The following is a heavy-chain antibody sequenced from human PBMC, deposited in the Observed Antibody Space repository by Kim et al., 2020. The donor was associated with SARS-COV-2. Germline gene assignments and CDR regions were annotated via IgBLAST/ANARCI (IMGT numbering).Heavy chain of an antibody. V-gene: IGHV6-1*01. J-gene: IGHJ6*02. CDR1: GDSVSSNSAA. CDR2: TYYRSKWYN. D-gene: IGHD6-6*01. Sequence: SQTLSLTCAISGDSVSSNSAAWNWIRQSPSRGLEWLGRTYYRSKWYNDYAVSVKSRITINPDTSKNQFSLQLNSVTPEDTAVYYCARDRPAHTQEQLVPYYYYYYGMDVWGQGTTVTVSS. CDR3: ARDRPAHTQEQLVPYYYYYYGMDV.